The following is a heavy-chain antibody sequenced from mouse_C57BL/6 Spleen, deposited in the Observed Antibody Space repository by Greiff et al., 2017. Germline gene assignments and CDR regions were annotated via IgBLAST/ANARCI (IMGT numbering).Heavy chain of an antibody. CDR1: GFTFSSYG. V-gene: IGHV5-6*01. Sequence: EVKLVESGGDLVKPGGSLKLSCAASGFTFSSYGMSWVRQTPDKRLEWVATISSGGSYTYYPDSVKGRFTISRDNAKNTLYLQMSSLKSEDTAMYYCARLGDYDDYAMDYWGQGTSVTVSS. CDR2: ISSGGSYT. CDR3: ARLGDYDDYAMDY. D-gene: IGHD2-4*01. J-gene: IGHJ4*01.